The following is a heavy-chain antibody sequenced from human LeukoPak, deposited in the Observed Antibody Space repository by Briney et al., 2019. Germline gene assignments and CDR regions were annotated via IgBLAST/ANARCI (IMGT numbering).Heavy chain of an antibody. CDR3: AIRVDFVVVQAPIVYDY. V-gene: IGHV4-39*01. CDR1: GGSISSSSYY. J-gene: IGHJ4*02. D-gene: IGHD2-2*03. Sequence: SETLSLTCTVSGGSISSSSYYWRWIRQPPGKGLEWIGSIYYSGSTYYNPSLKSRVTISVDTSKNQFSLKLSSVTAAESILYYCAIRVDFVVVQAPIVYDYAGQGTLATVSP. CDR2: IYYSGST.